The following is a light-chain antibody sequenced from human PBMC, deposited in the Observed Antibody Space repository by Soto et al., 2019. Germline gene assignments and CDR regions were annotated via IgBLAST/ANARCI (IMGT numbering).Light chain of an antibody. V-gene: IGLV2-14*01. CDR3: SSFRSTSTLPYV. CDR1: SSDVGGYDY. CDR2: EVT. J-gene: IGLJ1*01. Sequence: QSVLTQPASVSRSPGQSITISCTGTSSDVGGYDYVSWYQQHPGKAPKLMIFEVTNRPSGVSNRFSGSKSGNTASLTISGLRAEDEADYYCSSFRSTSTLPYVFGTGTKLTVL.